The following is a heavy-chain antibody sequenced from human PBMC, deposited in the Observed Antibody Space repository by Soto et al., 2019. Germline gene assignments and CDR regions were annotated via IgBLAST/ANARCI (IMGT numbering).Heavy chain of an antibody. Sequence: GGSLRLSCAASGFTFSSYAMSWVRQAPGKGLEWVSAISGSGGSTYYADSVKGRFTISRDNAKNSLYLQMNSLRAEDTAVYYCARDKIPTSAAIDYWGQGTLVTVSS. V-gene: IGHV3-23*01. CDR1: GFTFSSYA. CDR3: ARDKIPTSAAIDY. J-gene: IGHJ4*02. D-gene: IGHD6-13*01. CDR2: ISGSGGST.